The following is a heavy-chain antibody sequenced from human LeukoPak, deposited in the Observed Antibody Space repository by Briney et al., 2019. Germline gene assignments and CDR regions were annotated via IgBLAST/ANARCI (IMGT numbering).Heavy chain of an antibody. CDR3: ARDYSRYYDILTGSSYFQH. V-gene: IGHV3-33*01. CDR2: IWYDGSNK. D-gene: IGHD3-9*01. J-gene: IGHJ1*01. CDR1: GFTFSSYG. Sequence: GGSLRLSCAASGFTFSSYGMHWVRQAPGKGLEWVAVIWYDGSNKYYADSMKGRFTISRDNSKNTLYLQMNSLRAEDTAVYYCARDYSRYYDILTGSSYFQHWGQGTLVTVSS.